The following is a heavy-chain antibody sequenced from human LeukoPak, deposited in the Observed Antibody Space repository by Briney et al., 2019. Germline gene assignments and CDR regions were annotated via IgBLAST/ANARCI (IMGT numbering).Heavy chain of an antibody. CDR3: ARELFGSGSCPDY. D-gene: IGHD3-10*01. CDR2: VWHDGSNR. Sequence: GGSLRLSCTAPGFTFGSYAIHWIRQAPGKGLEWVALVWHDGSNRYYADSVKGRFTNSRDNSKNTVYLQMNSLRAEDTAVYYCARELFGSGSCPDYWGQGTLVTVSS. V-gene: IGHV3-33*01. J-gene: IGHJ4*02. CDR1: GFTFGSYA.